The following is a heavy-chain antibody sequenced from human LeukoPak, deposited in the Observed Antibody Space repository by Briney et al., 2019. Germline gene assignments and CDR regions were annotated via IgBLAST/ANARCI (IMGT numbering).Heavy chain of an antibody. D-gene: IGHD1-26*01. CDR2: IYSGGST. CDR3: LGRSNSGSYYGAFDI. J-gene: IGHJ3*02. Sequence: QSGGSLRLSCAASGFTVSGNYMSWVRQAPGKGLDWVSVIYSGGSTYYADSVKGRFTISRDNSKNTLYLQMNSLRAEDTAVYYCLGRSNSGSYYGAFDIWGQGTMVTVSS. V-gene: IGHV3-53*01. CDR1: GFTVSGNY.